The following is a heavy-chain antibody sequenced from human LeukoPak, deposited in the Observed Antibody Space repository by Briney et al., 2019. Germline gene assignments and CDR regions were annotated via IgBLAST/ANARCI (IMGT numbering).Heavy chain of an antibody. V-gene: IGHV4-59*01. Sequence: SETLSLTCTVSGGSISSYYRSWIRQPPGTGLEWIGYIYYSGSTNYNPPLPSRVTISVDTSKNKFSLKQSSVTAADTAVYYCARVVYSYGYDPYYYYYYMDVWGKGTTVTISS. J-gene: IGHJ6*03. D-gene: IGHD5-18*01. CDR1: GGSISSYY. CDR2: IYYSGST. CDR3: ARVVYSYGYDPYYYYYYMDV.